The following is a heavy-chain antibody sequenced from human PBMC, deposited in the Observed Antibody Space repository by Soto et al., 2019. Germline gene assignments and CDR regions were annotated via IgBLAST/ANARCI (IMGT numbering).Heavy chain of an antibody. Sequence: PGGSLRLSCVGSGFTFSSYGMHWVRQAPGKGLEWVALISYDGRDKYYADSVKGRFTISRDNSKKTLYLEMNSLRAEDTAVYYCSPGYNYFDYWGQGSLVTVSS. CDR3: SPGYNYFDY. D-gene: IGHD5-12*01. CDR2: ISYDGRDK. J-gene: IGHJ4*02. V-gene: IGHV3-30*03. CDR1: GFTFSSYG.